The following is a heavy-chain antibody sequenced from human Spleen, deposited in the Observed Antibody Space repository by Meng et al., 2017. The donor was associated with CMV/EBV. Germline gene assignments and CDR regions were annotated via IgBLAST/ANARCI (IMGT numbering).Heavy chain of an antibody. J-gene: IGHJ5*02. Sequence: GSLRLSCAVYGGSFNGYFWTWVRQPPGKGLEWIGYIYYSGSTNYNPSLKSRVTISVDTSKNQFSLKLTSVTAADTAVYYCARTDFWGAYDTEISWFDPWGQGTLVTVSS. CDR2: IYYSGST. V-gene: IGHV4-59*01. D-gene: IGHD3-3*01. CDR3: ARTDFWGAYDTEISWFDP. CDR1: GGSFNGYF.